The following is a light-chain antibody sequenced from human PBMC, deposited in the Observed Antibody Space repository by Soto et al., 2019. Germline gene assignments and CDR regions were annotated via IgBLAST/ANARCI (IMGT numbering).Light chain of an antibody. CDR3: HQYGSSPFT. J-gene: IGKJ3*01. V-gene: IGKV3-20*01. CDR2: GAS. CDR1: QSVSANY. Sequence: EVVLTQSPATLSLSPGERATLSCRADQSVSANYLAWYQQKPGQAPRLLIYGASSTATGIPDRFSGSGSGTDFTLTISTLEPEYFAVLYCHQYGSSPFTFGPGTKVDIK.